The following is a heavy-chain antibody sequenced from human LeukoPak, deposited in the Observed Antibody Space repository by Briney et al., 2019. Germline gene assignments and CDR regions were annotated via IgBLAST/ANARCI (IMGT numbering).Heavy chain of an antibody. J-gene: IGHJ5*02. CDR2: IYHTGYS. V-gene: IGHV4-38-2*02. CDR3: ARDHVSWFDP. Sequence: PSETLSLTCSVSNYSLKRGYYWGWIRQPPGKGLEWIGNIYHTGYSYSNPSLKSRVSLSVDTSKNQFSLRLSSVTAADTAVYYCARDHVSWFDPWGQGTLVTVSS. CDR1: NYSLKRGYY.